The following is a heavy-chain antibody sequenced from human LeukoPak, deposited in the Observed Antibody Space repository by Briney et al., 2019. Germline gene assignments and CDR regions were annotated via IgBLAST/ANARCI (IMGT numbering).Heavy chain of an antibody. CDR1: GGTFISYA. CDR2: INPSGGST. J-gene: IGHJ4*02. CDR3: ARGGYSGYEYYFDY. Sequence: ASVKVSCKASGGTFISYAISWVRQAPGQGLEWMGIINPSGGSTSYAQKFQGRVTMTRDMSTSTVYMELSSLRSEDTAVYYCARGGYSGYEYYFDYWGQGTLVTVSS. V-gene: IGHV1-46*01. D-gene: IGHD5-12*01.